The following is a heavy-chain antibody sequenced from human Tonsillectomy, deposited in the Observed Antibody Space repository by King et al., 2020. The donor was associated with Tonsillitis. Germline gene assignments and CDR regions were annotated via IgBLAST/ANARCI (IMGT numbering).Heavy chain of an antibody. V-gene: IGHV1-2*02. J-gene: IGHJ3*02. CDR1: GYTFTGYY. D-gene: IGHD2-2*01. CDR2: INPNSGGT. Sequence: QLVQSGAEVKKPGASVKVSCKASGYTFTGYYMHWVRQAPGQGLEWMGWINPNSGGTNYAQKFQGRVTMTRDTSISTAYMELSRLRSDDTAVYYCAMRCSSTSSHDAFDIWGQGTMVTVSS. CDR3: AMRCSSTSSHDAFDI.